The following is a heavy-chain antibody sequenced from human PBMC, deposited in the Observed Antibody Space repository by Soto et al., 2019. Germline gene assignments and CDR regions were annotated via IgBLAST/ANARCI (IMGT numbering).Heavy chain of an antibody. D-gene: IGHD3-3*01. CDR3: ARDRYDFWSGLGDAFDI. V-gene: IGHV1-18*01. CDR1: GYTFTSYG. CDR2: ISAYNGNT. J-gene: IGHJ3*02. Sequence: RASVKVSCKASGYTFTSYGISWVRQAPGQGLEWMGWISAYNGNTNYAQKLQGRVTMTTDTSTSTAYMELRSLRSDDTAVYYCARDRYDFWSGLGDAFDIWGQGTMVTVSS.